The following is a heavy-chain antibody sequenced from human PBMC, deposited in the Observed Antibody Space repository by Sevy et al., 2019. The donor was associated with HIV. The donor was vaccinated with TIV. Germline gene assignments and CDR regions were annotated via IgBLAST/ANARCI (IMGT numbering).Heavy chain of an antibody. J-gene: IGHJ5*02. CDR2: IYHSGST. D-gene: IGHD3-10*01. CDR1: GGSISSGGYS. Sequence: SETLSLTCAVSGGSISSGGYSWSWIRQPPGKGLEWIGYIYHSGSTYYNPSLKSRVTISVDRSKNQLSLKLSSVTAADTAVYYCARADYGSGIDRFDPWGQGTLVTVSS. V-gene: IGHV4-30-2*01. CDR3: ARADYGSGIDRFDP.